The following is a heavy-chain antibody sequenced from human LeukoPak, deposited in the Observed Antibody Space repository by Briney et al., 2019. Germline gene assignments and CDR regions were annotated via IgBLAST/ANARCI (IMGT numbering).Heavy chain of an antibody. J-gene: IGHJ4*02. CDR1: GGTFSSYA. D-gene: IGHD3-10*01. CDR2: ISAYNGNT. CDR3: ARKFLGSRGYYFDY. Sequence: GASVKVSCKASGGTFSSYAISWVRQAPGQGLEWMGWISAYNGNTNYAQKLQGRVTMTRDTSISTAYMELSSLRSDDTAVYYCARKFLGSRGYYFDYWGQGTLVTVSS. V-gene: IGHV1-18*01.